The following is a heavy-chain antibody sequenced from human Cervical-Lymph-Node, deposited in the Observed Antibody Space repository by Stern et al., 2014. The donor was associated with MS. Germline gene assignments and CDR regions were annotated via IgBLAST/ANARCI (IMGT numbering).Heavy chain of an antibody. J-gene: IGHJ5*02. CDR2: IYTSGST. D-gene: IGHD3-10*01. Sequence: QLQLQESGPGLVKPSQTLSLTCTVSGGSISSGSYYWSWIRQPAGKGLEWIGRIYTSGSTNYNPSLKSRVTISVDTSKNQFSLKLSSVPAADTAVYYCARSHLMVRGVRGNWFDPWGQGTLVTVSS. CDR3: ARSHLMVRGVRGNWFDP. CDR1: GGSISSGSYY. V-gene: IGHV4-61*02.